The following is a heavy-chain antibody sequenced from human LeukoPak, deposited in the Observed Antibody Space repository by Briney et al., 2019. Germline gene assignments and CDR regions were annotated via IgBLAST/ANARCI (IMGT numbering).Heavy chain of an antibody. CDR1: GFTFSSYN. D-gene: IGHD3-16*02. Sequence: GGSLRLSCAASGFTFSSYNMNWVRQAPGKGLEWVSSISSSSSYIYYADSLKGRFTISRDSARNSLYLQMNSLRAEDTAVYYCASGGDRNYMDVWGKGTTVIVSS. CDR2: ISSSSSYI. CDR3: ASGGDRNYMDV. J-gene: IGHJ6*03. V-gene: IGHV3-21*01.